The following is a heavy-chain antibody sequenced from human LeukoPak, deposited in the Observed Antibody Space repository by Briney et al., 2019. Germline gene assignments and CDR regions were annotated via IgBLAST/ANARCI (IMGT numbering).Heavy chain of an antibody. J-gene: IGHJ5*02. CDR2: IFYSGTT. CDR3: ARRPGNDYDYVWGTVPPSNWFDP. Sequence: PSETLSLTCTVSGGSISSGSYYWGWIRQPPGKGLEWIGSIFYSGTTYYNPSLKSRVTISVDTSKNQFSLKLSSVTAADTAVFYCARRPGNDYDYVWGTVPPSNWFDPWGQGTLVTVSS. D-gene: IGHD3-16*01. CDR1: GGSISSGSYY. V-gene: IGHV4-39*01.